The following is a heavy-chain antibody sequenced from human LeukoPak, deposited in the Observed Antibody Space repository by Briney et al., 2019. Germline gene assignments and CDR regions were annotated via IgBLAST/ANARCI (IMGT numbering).Heavy chain of an antibody. CDR3: TRRVDATRWYDP. CDR2: INGDGSTT. D-gene: IGHD2-15*01. J-gene: IGHJ5*02. V-gene: IGHV3-74*01. CDR1: GFSFSTYW. Sequence: GGSLRLSCAASGFSFSTYWMHWVRQAPGEGLVWVSRINGDGSTTNYADSVKGRFTISRDNAKNTLYLQMNSLRAEDAAVYYCTRRVDATRWYDPWGQGTLVTVSS.